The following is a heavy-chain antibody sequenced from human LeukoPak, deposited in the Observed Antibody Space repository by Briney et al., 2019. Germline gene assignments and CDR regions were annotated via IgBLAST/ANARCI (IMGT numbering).Heavy chain of an antibody. CDR2: TYSGGST. CDR1: GFTVSTNY. Sequence: GGSLRLSCAASGFTVSTNYMTWVRQAPGKGREWVSITYSGGSTYYADSVKGRFTISRDNSRNTLYLQMNSLKAEDTAVYYCTRYGAGTQYDYWGQGTLVTVSS. V-gene: IGHV3-66*01. CDR3: TRYGAGTQYDY. D-gene: IGHD3-10*01. J-gene: IGHJ4*02.